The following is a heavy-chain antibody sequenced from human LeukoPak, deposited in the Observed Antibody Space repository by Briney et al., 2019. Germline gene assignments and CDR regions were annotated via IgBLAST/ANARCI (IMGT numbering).Heavy chain of an antibody. V-gene: IGHV4-59*01. CDR3: ARSQWLVRVPYYFDY. CDR1: GGSISSYY. Sequence: SETLSLTCTVSGGSISSYYWSWIRQPPGKGLEWIGYIYYSGSTNYNPSLKSRVTISVDTSKNQFSLKLSSVTAADTAVYYCARSQWLVRVPYYFDYWGQGTLVTVSS. CDR2: IYYSGST. J-gene: IGHJ4*02. D-gene: IGHD6-19*01.